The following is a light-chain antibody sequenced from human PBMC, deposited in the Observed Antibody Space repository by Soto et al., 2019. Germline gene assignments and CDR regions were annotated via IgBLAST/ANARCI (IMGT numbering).Light chain of an antibody. Sequence: DIVMTQSPANLYVSPGEGGTLPCRATENFAGYVAWCKQKPCKARSLLIYDASTRATDSPARFSGSGSGTEFTLTISSLQSADCAIYFCQHGRSFGQGTKVDI. V-gene: IGKV3-15*01. CDR1: ENFAGY. CDR2: DAS. J-gene: IGKJ1*01. CDR3: QHGRS.